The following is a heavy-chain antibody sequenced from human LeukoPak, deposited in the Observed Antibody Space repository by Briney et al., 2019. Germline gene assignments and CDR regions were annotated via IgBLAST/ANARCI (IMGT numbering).Heavy chain of an antibody. Sequence: ASVKVSCKASGYTFTSYGISWVRQAPGHGLEWMGGICAYNGNTNYAQKLQGRVTMTTDTSTSTAYMELRSLRSDDTAVYYCARDSVIAVAARWGVYYYYGMDVWGQGTTVTVSS. V-gene: IGHV1-18*01. J-gene: IGHJ6*02. D-gene: IGHD6-19*01. CDR2: ICAYNGNT. CDR1: GYTFTSYG. CDR3: ARDSVIAVAARWGVYYYYGMDV.